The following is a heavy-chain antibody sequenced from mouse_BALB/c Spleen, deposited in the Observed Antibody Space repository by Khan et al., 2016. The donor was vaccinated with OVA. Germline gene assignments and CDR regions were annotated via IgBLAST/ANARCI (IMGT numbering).Heavy chain of an antibody. Sequence: QVQLKESGPGLVAPSQSLSITCTVSGFSLTSYGVHWVRQPPGKGLEWLGVIWAGGSSNYNSALMSRLIISNDNSKSQVFLKKNSMETDETAMYYCDRLEDIWGQGTTLTVSS. D-gene: IGHD1-3*01. CDR2: IWAGGSS. V-gene: IGHV2-9*02. CDR1: GFSLTSYG. J-gene: IGHJ2*01. CDR3: DRLEDI.